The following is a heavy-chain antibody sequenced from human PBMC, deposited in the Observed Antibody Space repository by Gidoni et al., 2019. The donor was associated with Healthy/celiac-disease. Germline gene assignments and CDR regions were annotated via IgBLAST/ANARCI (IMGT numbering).Heavy chain of an antibody. J-gene: IGHJ6*02. CDR1: GGSISSYY. CDR3: ARVGGRLTPDSSSSTTYYYYGMDV. Sequence: QVQLQESGPGLVKPSETLSLTCTVSGGSISSYYWSWIRQPPGKGLEWIGYIYYSGSTNYNPSLKSRVTISVDTSKNQFSLKLSSVTAADTAVYYCARVGGRLTPDSSSSTTYYYYGMDVWGQGTTVTVSS. V-gene: IGHV4-59*01. CDR2: IYYSGST. D-gene: IGHD6-6*01.